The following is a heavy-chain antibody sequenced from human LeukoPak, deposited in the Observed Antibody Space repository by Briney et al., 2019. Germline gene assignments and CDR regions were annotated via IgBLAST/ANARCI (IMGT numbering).Heavy chain of an antibody. J-gene: IGHJ4*02. V-gene: IGHV3-21*01. CDR2: ISSSSSYI. CDR1: GFTFSSYS. Sequence: GGSLRLSCAASGFTFSSYSMNWVRQAPGKGLEWVSSISSSSSYIYYADSVKGRFTISRDNAKNSLYLQMNSLRAEDTAVYYCARDLPSYIQSTEFDYWGQGTLVTVSS. D-gene: IGHD5-24*01. CDR3: ARDLPSYIQSTEFDY.